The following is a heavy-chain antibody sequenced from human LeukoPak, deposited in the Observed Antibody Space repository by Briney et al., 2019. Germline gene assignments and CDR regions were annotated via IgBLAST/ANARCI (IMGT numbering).Heavy chain of an antibody. CDR1: GFTFGSFW. CDR3: AELGITMIGGV. Sequence: GGSLRLSCAASGFTFGSFWMRWVRQVPGKGLVWVSRISNDGSTTSYADSVKGRFTISRDNAKNSLYLQMNSLRAEDTAVYYCAELGITMIGGVWGKGTTVTISS. J-gene: IGHJ6*04. V-gene: IGHV3-74*01. CDR2: ISNDGSTT. D-gene: IGHD3-10*02.